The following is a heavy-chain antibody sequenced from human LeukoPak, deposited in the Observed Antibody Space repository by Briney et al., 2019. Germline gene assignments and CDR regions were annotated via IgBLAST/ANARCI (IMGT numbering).Heavy chain of an antibody. CDR2: IKQDGSEK. CDR3: ARDLTSGYSYSYFDY. Sequence: GGSLRLSCAASGFTFSSYWMSWVRQAPGKGLEWVANIKQDGSEKYYVDSVKGRFTISRDNAKNSLYLQMNSLRAEDTAVYYCARDLTSGYSYSYFDYWGQGTLVTVSS. D-gene: IGHD5-18*01. J-gene: IGHJ4*02. V-gene: IGHV3-7*01. CDR1: GFTFSSYW.